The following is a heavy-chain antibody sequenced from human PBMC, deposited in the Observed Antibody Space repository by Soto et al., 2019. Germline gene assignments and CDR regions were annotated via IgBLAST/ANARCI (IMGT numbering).Heavy chain of an antibody. CDR1: GFTFSSYA. V-gene: IGHV3-23*01. CDR2: ISGSGGST. Sequence: PGGSLRLSCAASGFTFSSYAMSWVRQAPGKGLEWVSAISGSGGSTYYADSVKGRFTISRDNSKNTLYLQMNSLRAEDTAVYYCAKDQNIVVVPALTDYWGQGTLVTVSS. J-gene: IGHJ4*02. CDR3: AKDQNIVVVPALTDY. D-gene: IGHD2-2*01.